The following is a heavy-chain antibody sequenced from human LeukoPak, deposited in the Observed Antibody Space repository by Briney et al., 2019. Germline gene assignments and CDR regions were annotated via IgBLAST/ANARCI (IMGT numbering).Heavy chain of an antibody. CDR2: IYYSGST. CDR1: GGSISSSSYY. Sequence: SETLSLTCTVSGGSISSSSYYWGWIRQPPGKGLEWIGSIYYSGSTYYNPSLKSRVTISVDTSKNQFSLKLSSVTAADTAVYYCARDRSYCSGGSCYSGYGWFDPWGQGTLVTVSS. V-gene: IGHV4-39*07. J-gene: IGHJ5*02. D-gene: IGHD2-15*01. CDR3: ARDRSYCSGGSCYSGYGWFDP.